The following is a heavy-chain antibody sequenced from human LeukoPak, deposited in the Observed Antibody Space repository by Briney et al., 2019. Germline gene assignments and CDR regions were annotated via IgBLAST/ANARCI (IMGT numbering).Heavy chain of an antibody. CDR2: ISGSGGST. D-gene: IGHD1-26*01. J-gene: IGHJ4*02. CDR1: EFSLSNYA. CDR3: ARTGVGGGYRFDY. Sequence: GGSLRFSCVASEFSLSNYAMTWDRQAPGKGLEWVSGISGSGGSTYYADSVRGRFAITRDNFKNTVDLQMSSLGAEDTAIYYCARTGVGGGYRFDYWGQGTLVTVSS. V-gene: IGHV3-23*01.